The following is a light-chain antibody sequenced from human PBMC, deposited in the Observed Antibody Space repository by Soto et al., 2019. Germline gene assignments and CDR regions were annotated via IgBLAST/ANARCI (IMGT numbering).Light chain of an antibody. CDR2: DAS. Sequence: DIQSTQTTSSLSASVGDRGTITCQASQYISNFLNWYQQKPGKAPNLLIYDASNWETGVPSRFSGSGSGTDFTFTISSLQPEDIATYYCRQYDDLPPTFGQGTRLE. J-gene: IGKJ5*01. V-gene: IGKV1-33*01. CDR3: RQYDDLPPT. CDR1: QYISNF.